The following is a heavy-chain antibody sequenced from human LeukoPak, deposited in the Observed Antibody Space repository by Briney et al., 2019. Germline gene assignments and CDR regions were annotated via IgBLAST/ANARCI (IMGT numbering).Heavy chain of an antibody. V-gene: IGHV4-61*02. CDR2: IYTSGST. CDR1: GGSISSGSYY. Sequence: PSETLSLTCTVSGGSISSGSYYWSWIRQPAGKGLEWIGRIYTSGSTNYNPSLKSRVTISVDTSKNQFSLKLSSVTAADTAVYYCARDRTRGPYYYENYGMDVWGQGTTVTVSS. J-gene: IGHJ6*02. D-gene: IGHD3-22*01. CDR3: ARDRTRGPYYYENYGMDV.